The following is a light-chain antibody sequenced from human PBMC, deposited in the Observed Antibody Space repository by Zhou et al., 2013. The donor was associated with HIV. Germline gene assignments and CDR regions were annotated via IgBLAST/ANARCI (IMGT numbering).Light chain of an antibody. V-gene: IGKV1-12*01. J-gene: IGKJ2*01. Sequence: RLTQSPSSVSASVGDRVTITCRASQDIRTWLAWYQQKPGTAPKLLIYAASSLQSGVPSRFSGSGSGTDFTLTIRSLQPEDFATYYCQQSYTDGSFGQGTKLEIK. CDR3: QQSYTDGS. CDR1: QDIRTW. CDR2: AAS.